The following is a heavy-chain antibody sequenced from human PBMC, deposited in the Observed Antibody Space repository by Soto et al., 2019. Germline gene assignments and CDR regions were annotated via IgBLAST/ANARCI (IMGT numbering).Heavy chain of an antibody. D-gene: IGHD2-15*01. V-gene: IGHV4-31*03. CDR2: IYYSGST. J-gene: IGHJ4*02. CDR3: ECVPRDCSGGSRHGVIDY. CDR1: GGSISSGRYY. Sequence: SETLSLTCTVSGGSISSGRYYWSWIRQHPGKGLEWIGYIYYSGSTYYNPSLKSRVTISVDTSKNQFSLKLSSVTAADTAVYYCECVPRDCSGGSRHGVIDYWGQGTLVTVSS.